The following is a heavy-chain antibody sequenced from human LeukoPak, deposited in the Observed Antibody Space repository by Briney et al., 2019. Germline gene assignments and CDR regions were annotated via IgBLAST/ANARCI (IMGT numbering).Heavy chain of an antibody. Sequence: SETLSLTCTVSGGSISSYYWSWIRQPAGKGLEWIGRIYISGSTNYNPSLKSRVTMSVDTSKNQFSLKLSSVTAADTAVYYCARDEYSSSSFDYWGQGTLVTVSS. CDR2: IYISGST. CDR1: GGSISSYY. V-gene: IGHV4-4*07. D-gene: IGHD6-6*01. J-gene: IGHJ4*02. CDR3: ARDEYSSSSFDY.